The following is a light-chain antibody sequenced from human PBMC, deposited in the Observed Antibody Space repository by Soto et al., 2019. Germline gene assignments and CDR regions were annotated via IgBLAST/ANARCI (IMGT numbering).Light chain of an antibody. V-gene: IGKV1-39*01. CDR1: QSISSH. CDR3: PQTYRTPWT. CDR2: AAS. J-gene: IGKJ1*01. Sequence: DIQMTQSPSSLSASVGDRVTITCRASQSISSHLNWYQQKPGKVTKLLIYAASSLHSGVPSRFSGSGSGTDFTLTISSLQPEDFATFYCPQTYRTPWTFGQGAKVEI.